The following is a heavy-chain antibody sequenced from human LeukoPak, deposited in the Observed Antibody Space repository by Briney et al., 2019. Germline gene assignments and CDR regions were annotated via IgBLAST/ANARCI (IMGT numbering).Heavy chain of an antibody. Sequence: PGGSLRLSCAASGFRFDDYGMNWVRQVPGKGLEWISGINWNGGSTGYGDSVKGRFTISRDNAENSLYLQMNSLRAEDAALYYCARAVDNYYGSGSYAYWGQGVLVTVSS. CDR1: GFRFDDYG. V-gene: IGHV3-20*04. D-gene: IGHD3-10*01. CDR3: ARAVDNYYGSGSYAY. CDR2: INWNGGST. J-gene: IGHJ4*02.